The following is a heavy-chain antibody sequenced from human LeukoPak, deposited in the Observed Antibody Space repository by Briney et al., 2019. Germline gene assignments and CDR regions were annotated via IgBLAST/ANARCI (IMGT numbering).Heavy chain of an antibody. CDR3: ARARYCSGGSCYAEN. CDR1: GYSFTTYW. V-gene: IGHV5-51*01. Sequence: GDSLKISCKGSGYSFTTYWIGWVRQMPGKGLEWMGIIYPGDSDTRYSPSFQGQVTISADKSISTAYLQWSSLKASDTAMYYCARARYCSGGSCYAENWGQGTLVTVSS. CDR2: IYPGDSDT. J-gene: IGHJ4*02. D-gene: IGHD2-15*01.